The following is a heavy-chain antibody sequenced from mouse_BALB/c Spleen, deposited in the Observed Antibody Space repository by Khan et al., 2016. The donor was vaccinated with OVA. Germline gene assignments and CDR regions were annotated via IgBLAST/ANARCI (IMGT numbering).Heavy chain of an antibody. J-gene: IGHJ2*01. CDR3: ARMARK. CDR2: IDTPNGNT. V-gene: IGHV14-3*02. Sequence: VQLKESGADLVKSGATVKFSCSASGLTIKDTYMHWLKQWPDQDLEWIGRIDTPNGNTKYAPKFHGKATITADTSSNTAYLQLSSLTSEDTAVYYCARMARKWGQGTTLTVSS. CDR1: GLTIKDTY.